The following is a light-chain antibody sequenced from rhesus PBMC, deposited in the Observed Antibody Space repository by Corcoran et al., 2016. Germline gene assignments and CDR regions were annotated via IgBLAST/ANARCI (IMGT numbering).Light chain of an antibody. Sequence: DIQMTQSPSSLSASAGDTVTLTCRSLQSISSWLDLYQQTPGKTPKLLSYKPSSLQSGGPSRFSGLGSGTDFTLTISSLQPEDFATYYGLQYSSSPWTFGQGTKVEIK. CDR2: KPS. V-gene: IGKV1-22*01. CDR1: QSISSW. J-gene: IGKJ1*01. CDR3: LQYSSSPWT.